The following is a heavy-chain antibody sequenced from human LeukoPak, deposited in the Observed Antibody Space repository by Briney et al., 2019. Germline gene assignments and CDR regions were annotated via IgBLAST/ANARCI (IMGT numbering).Heavy chain of an antibody. V-gene: IGHV4-59*01. D-gene: IGHD2-15*01. CDR1: GGSISTFY. CDR2: IYYSGST. CDR3: ARDRDIGTYYYYYGMDV. J-gene: IGHJ6*02. Sequence: PSETLSLTRTVSGGSISTFYWGWIRQPPGKGLEWIGYIYYSGSTNYNPTLKSRLTISVDTSKNQFSMKLNSVTAADTAVYYCARDRDIGTYYYYYGMDVWGQGTTVTVSS.